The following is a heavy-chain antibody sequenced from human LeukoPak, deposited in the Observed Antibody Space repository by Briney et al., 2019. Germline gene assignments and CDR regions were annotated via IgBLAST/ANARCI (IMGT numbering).Heavy chain of an antibody. D-gene: IGHD3-3*01. Sequence: GGSLRLSCAASGFTFSDHYMDWDRQAPGKGLEWVGRSRAKIDSYTTEYAASVKGRFTISRDESENTLYLHMNSLKTEDTAVYYCVREYYYDFPQWGQGTLVTVSS. CDR2: SRAKIDSYTT. CDR1: GFTFSDHY. V-gene: IGHV3-72*01. J-gene: IGHJ4*02. CDR3: VREYYYDFPQ.